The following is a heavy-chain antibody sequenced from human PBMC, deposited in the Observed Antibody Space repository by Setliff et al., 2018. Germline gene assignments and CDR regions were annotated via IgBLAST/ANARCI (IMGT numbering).Heavy chain of an antibody. J-gene: IGHJ6*03. V-gene: IGHV1-3*01. CDR1: GYTFSSYA. CDR3: ARLPLPAAWVLLDIRYYYYYMDV. CDR2: INAGNGNT. Sequence: ASVKVSCKASGYTFSSYAMHWVRQAPGQRLEWMGWINAGNGNTKYSQKFQGRVTMTTDTSTSTAYMELRSLRSDDTAVYYCARLPLPAAWVLLDIRYYYYYMDVWGKGTTVTVSS. D-gene: IGHD1-26*01.